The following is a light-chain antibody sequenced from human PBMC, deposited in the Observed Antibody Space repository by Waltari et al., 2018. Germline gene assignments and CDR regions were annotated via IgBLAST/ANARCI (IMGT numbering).Light chain of an antibody. CDR2: GKN. CDR3: NSRDSSAKGV. J-gene: IGLJ3*02. Sequence: SSELTQDPAVSVALGQTVRITCQGDSLRSNYETWYQQKPGQAPILVIDGKNNRPSGIQDRFSGSSSGNTASLTITGAQAEDEADYYCNSRDSSAKGVFGGGTKLTVL. V-gene: IGLV3-19*01. CDR1: SLRSNY.